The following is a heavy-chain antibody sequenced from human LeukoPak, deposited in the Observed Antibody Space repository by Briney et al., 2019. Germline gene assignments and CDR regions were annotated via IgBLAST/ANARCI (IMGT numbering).Heavy chain of an antibody. D-gene: IGHD1-26*01. CDR3: VAEERDFDC. CDR1: GFTFSSYW. J-gene: IGHJ4*02. V-gene: IGHV3-74*01. Sequence: GGSLRLSCAASGFTFSSYWMHWVRQAPGKGLAWVAGIHSGGNIIYYADSVKGRFTISRDNAKNTLYLQMNSLRAEDTAVYYCVAEERDFDCWGQGVLVTVSS. CDR2: IHSGGNII.